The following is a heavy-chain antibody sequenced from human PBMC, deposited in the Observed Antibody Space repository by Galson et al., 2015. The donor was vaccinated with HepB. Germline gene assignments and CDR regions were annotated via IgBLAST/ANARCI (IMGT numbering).Heavy chain of an antibody. V-gene: IGHV1-69*01. CDR1: GGTFSSYA. CDR2: IIPIFGTA. Sequence: SCKASGGTFSSYAISWVRQAPGQGLEWMGGIIPIFGTANYAQKFQGRVTITADESTSTAYMELGSLRSEDTAVYYCARNLLDNWNYDGNLDYWGQGTLVTVSS. D-gene: IGHD1-7*01. J-gene: IGHJ4*02. CDR3: ARNLLDNWNYDGNLDY.